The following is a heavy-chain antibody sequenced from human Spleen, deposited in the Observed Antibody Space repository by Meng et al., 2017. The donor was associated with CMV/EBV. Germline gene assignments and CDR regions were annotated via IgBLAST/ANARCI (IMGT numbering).Heavy chain of an antibody. CDR1: GGTFSTYN. D-gene: IGHD3-3*02. J-gene: IGHJ4*02. Sequence: SVKVSCKASGGTFSTYNINWVRQAPGRGLEWMGGISPVLNKAIYAQKFQGRVTILADQSTNTVYMEMNSLRSEDTAVYYCARSVGSSNFLKYWGQGTLVTVSS. CDR2: ISPVLNKA. V-gene: IGHV1-69*10. CDR3: ARSVGSSNFLKY.